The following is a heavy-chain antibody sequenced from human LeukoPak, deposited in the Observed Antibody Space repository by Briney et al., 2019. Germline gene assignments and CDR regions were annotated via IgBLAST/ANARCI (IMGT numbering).Heavy chain of an antibody. CDR2: IKQDGSEK. Sequence: GGSLRLSCAASGFTFSSYWMTWGRQAPGKGLEWVAKIKQDGSEKYYVDSVKGRFTISRDNAKNSLYLQMNSLGAEDTAVYYCARRGTSSSWAHFDYWGEGTLVTVSS. D-gene: IGHD6-13*01. J-gene: IGHJ4*02. V-gene: IGHV3-7*05. CDR1: GFTFSSYW. CDR3: ARRGTSSSWAHFDY.